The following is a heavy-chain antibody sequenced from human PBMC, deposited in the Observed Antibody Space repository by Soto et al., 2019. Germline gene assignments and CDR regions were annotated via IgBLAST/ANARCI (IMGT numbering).Heavy chain of an antibody. J-gene: IGHJ4*02. V-gene: IGHV1-46*03. CDR2: INPSGGST. CDR3: AMSVLRYFDWSLYYFDY. CDR1: GYTFTSYY. Sequence: GASVKVSCKASGYTFTSYYMHWVRQAPGQGLEWMGIINPSGGSTSYAQKFQGRVTMTRDTSTSTVYMELSSLRSEDTAVYYCAMSVLRYFDWSLYYFDYWGQGTLVTVSS. D-gene: IGHD3-9*01.